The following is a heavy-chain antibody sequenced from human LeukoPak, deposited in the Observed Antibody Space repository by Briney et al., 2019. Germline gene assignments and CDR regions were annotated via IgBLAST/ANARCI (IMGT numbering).Heavy chain of an antibody. Sequence: GGSLRLSCAASGFTFSSYWMHWVRQAPGKGLVWVSRINSDGSSTSYADSVKGRFTISRDNAKNTLYLQMNSLRAEDTAVYYCARESAPTTVTYSRYFDYWGQGTLVTVSS. CDR3: ARESAPTTVTYSRYFDY. J-gene: IGHJ4*02. D-gene: IGHD4-17*01. CDR1: GFTFSSYW. CDR2: INSDGSST. V-gene: IGHV3-74*01.